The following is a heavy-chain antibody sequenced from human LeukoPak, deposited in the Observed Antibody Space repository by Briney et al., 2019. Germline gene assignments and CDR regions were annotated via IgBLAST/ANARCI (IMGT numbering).Heavy chain of an antibody. D-gene: IGHD3-10*01. J-gene: IGHJ4*02. CDR2: IRYDESDK. V-gene: IGHV3-30*02. Sequence: AGSLRLSCAASGFTFSRYCMHWVRQAPGKGLEWVAVIRYDESDKKYKDSVKGRFTVSKDNSKNKLSLKMNSLSAEDTAVYYCATHCCASGNYNPIFYWGQGALVTVSS. CDR3: ATHCCASGNYNPIFY. CDR1: GFTFSRYC.